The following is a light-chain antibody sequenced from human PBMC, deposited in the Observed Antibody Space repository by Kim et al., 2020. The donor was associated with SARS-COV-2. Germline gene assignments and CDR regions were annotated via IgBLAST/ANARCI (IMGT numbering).Light chain of an antibody. Sequence: QGLRLHIFNSVRRMTGIPNRFIGSGSGTDFTLTISQLEPEDFDVYYCQQTCKPLTFGGGTKVDIK. CDR2: NSV. V-gene: IGKV3-20*01. CDR3: QQTCKPLT. J-gene: IGKJ4*01.